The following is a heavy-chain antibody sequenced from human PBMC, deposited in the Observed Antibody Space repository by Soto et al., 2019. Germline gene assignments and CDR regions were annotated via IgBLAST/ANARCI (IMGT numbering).Heavy chain of an antibody. Sequence: QVQLQQWGAGLLKPSETLSLTCAVYGGSFSGYYWSWIRQPPGKGLEWIGEINHSGSTNYNPSLKSRVTISVDPSKNQFSLKLSSVTAADTAVYYCARGRADIVVVVAATVLFDYWGQGTLVTVSS. V-gene: IGHV4-34*01. D-gene: IGHD2-15*01. CDR1: GGSFSGYY. J-gene: IGHJ4*02. CDR3: ARGRADIVVVVAATVLFDY. CDR2: INHSGST.